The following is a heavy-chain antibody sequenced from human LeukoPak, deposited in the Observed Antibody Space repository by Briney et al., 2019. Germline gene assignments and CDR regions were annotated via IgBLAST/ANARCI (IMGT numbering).Heavy chain of an antibody. J-gene: IGHJ4*02. D-gene: IGHD3-10*01. CDR2: ISWNSGSI. CDR3: ARDEALTMAIDY. CDR1: GFTFDDYA. Sequence: PGRSLRLSCAASGFTFDDYAMHWVRQAPGKGLEWVSGISWNSGSIGYADSVKGRFTISRDNAKNSLYLQMNSLRAEDTAVYYCARDEALTMAIDYWGQGTLVTVSS. V-gene: IGHV3-9*01.